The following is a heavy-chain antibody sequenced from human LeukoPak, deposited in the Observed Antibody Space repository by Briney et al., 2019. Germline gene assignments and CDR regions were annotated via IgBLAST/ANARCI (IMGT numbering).Heavy chain of an antibody. Sequence: GGSLRLSCAASGFTFSSYWMSWVRQAPGKGLEWVANIKQDGSEKYYVDSVKGRFTISRDNAKNSLYLQMNSRRAEDTAVYYCARVGTIFGVVIGFDYWGQGTLVTVSS. J-gene: IGHJ4*02. V-gene: IGHV3-7*01. CDR1: GFTFSSYW. D-gene: IGHD3-3*01. CDR2: IKQDGSEK. CDR3: ARVGTIFGVVIGFDY.